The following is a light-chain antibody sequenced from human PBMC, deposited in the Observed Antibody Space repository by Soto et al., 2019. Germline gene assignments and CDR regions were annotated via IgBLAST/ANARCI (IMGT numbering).Light chain of an antibody. CDR2: GAS. Sequence: EIVLTQSPGTLSLSPGERATLSSRASQTVSNTYLAWYQHKPGQAPRLLIYGASDRATGIPDRFSGSGSVTDFTLTISSLEPEDFALYYCQQYGTSPVTFGQGTKLEI. J-gene: IGKJ2*01. CDR3: QQYGTSPVT. CDR1: QTVSNTY. V-gene: IGKV3-20*01.